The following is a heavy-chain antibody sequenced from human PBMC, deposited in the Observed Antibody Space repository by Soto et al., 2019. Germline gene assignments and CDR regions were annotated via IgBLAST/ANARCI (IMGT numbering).Heavy chain of an antibody. CDR2: LDGRSSRT. Sequence: EVQLLESGGDLVQPGGSLRLSCAASGFTFSSYAMSWVRQTPGKWLEWVSALDGRSSRTDYADSVKGRFTISRDNSKNTLYLQMNSLRAEDTAVYYCAKDRGVLRACYFDLWGRGTLVTVSS. J-gene: IGHJ2*01. D-gene: IGHD3-10*01. CDR1: GFTFSSYA. CDR3: AKDRGVLRACYFDL. V-gene: IGHV3-23*01.